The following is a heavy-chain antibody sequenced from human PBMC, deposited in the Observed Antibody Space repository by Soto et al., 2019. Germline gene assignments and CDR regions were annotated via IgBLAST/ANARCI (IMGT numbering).Heavy chain of an antibody. D-gene: IGHD2-15*01. CDR3: ARGGIVVVVAATGAFDI. Sequence: SETLSLTCTVSGGSISSGGYYWSWIRQHPGKGLEWIGYIYYSGSTYYNPSLKSRVTISVDTSKNQFSLKLSSVTAADTAVYYCARGGIVVVVAATGAFDIWGQGTMVTVSS. CDR1: GGSISSGGYY. J-gene: IGHJ3*02. V-gene: IGHV4-31*03. CDR2: IYYSGST.